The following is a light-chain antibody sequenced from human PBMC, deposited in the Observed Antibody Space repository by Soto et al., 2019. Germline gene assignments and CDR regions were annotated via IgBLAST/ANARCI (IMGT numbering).Light chain of an antibody. J-gene: IGKJ1*01. CDR2: KAT. CDR1: QRIDTW. CDR3: QEYETFSPWT. Sequence: DIQMTQSPSIVSASVGDRVTITCRASQRIDTWLAWYQQKPGTAPKLLIYKATTLQSGVPSRFSGSGSGTEFTLAISSLEPDDFATYYCQEYETFSPWTFGQVTKVEVK. V-gene: IGKV1-5*03.